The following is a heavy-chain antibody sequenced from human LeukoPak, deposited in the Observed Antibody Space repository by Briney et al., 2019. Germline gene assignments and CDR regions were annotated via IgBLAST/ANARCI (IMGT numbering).Heavy chain of an antibody. CDR2: IRYDGTNT. CDR3: AKEVGRDGYLSTFDY. J-gene: IGHJ4*02. CDR1: GFTFNSYG. V-gene: IGHV3-30*02. D-gene: IGHD5-24*01. Sequence: EGSLRLSCAASGFTFNSYGMHWVRQAPGKGLEWVAFIRYDGTNTYYADSVKGRFTISRDNSKNTLYLQMNSLRAEDTAVYYCAKEVGRDGYLSTFDYWGQGTLVTVSS.